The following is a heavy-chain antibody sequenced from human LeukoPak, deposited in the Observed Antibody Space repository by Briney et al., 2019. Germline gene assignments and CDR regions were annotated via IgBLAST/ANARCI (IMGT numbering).Heavy chain of an antibody. D-gene: IGHD2-8*01. CDR3: AKDRIVLMVYALFDY. Sequence: GGSLRLSCAASGFTFSSYAMSWVRQAPGKGLEWVSAISGSGGSTYYADSVKGRFTISGDNSKNTLYLQMNSLRAEDTAVYYCAKDRIVLMVYALFDYWGQGTLVTVSS. J-gene: IGHJ4*02. CDR2: ISGSGGST. V-gene: IGHV3-23*01. CDR1: GFTFSSYA.